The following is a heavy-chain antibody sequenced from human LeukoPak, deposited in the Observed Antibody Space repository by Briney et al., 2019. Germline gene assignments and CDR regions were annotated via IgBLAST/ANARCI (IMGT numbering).Heavy chain of an antibody. V-gene: IGHV3-7*01. CDR1: GFNFYTYW. D-gene: IGHD6-19*01. Sequence: PGGSLRLSCVGSGFNFYTYWMTWVRQAPGMGLEWVAHIKQDGSEQYYADSVKGRFTISRDNGKNSLYLQINSLRVEDTAVYFCARLQWLAPYYFEFWGQGTLFTVSS. J-gene: IGHJ4*02. CDR2: IKQDGSEQ. CDR3: ARLQWLAPYYFEF.